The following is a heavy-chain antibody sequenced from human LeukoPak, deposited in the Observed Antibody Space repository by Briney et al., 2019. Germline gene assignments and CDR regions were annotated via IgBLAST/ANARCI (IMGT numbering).Heavy chain of an antibody. CDR3: GGDGPKYVCHY. J-gene: IGHJ4*02. CDR1: GGTFSSYA. D-gene: IGHD3-16*01. Sequence: ASGKVSCKASGGTFSSYAISWVRQAPGQGLEWMGGIIPIFGTANYAQKFQGRVTITADESTSTAYMELSSLRSEDTAVSYCGGDGPKYVCHYWRKGNLVSVSS. V-gene: IGHV1-69*13. CDR2: IIPIFGTA.